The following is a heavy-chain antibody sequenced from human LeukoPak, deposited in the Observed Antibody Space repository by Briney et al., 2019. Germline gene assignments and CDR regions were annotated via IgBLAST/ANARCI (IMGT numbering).Heavy chain of an antibody. Sequence: PSETLSLTCTVSGGSISAGDYYWSWIRQSPGKDLGWIGYIYSSGSDYYNPSLRSRLTISIDTSKNHFSLNLSSVTAADTAVYYCARRRSGHNWFDPWGQGTLVTVSS. CDR3: ARRRSGHNWFDP. V-gene: IGHV4-30-4*01. CDR2: IYSSGSD. D-gene: IGHD1-26*01. CDR1: GGSISAGDYY. J-gene: IGHJ5*02.